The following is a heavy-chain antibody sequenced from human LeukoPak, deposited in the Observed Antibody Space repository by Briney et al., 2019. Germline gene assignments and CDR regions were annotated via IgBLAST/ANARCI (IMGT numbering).Heavy chain of an antibody. J-gene: IGHJ3*02. CDR3: ARQYCSSTSCYAGALQQLVLLDAFDI. Sequence: GESLKISCKGSGYTFSNSIIGWVRQMPGKGLEWMGIIYPGDSETRYSPSFQGQVTISADKSISTAYLQWSSLKASDTAMYYCARQYCSSTSCYAGALQQLVLLDAFDIWGQGTMVTVSS. V-gene: IGHV5-51*01. CDR1: GYTFSNSI. D-gene: IGHD2-2*01. CDR2: IYPGDSET.